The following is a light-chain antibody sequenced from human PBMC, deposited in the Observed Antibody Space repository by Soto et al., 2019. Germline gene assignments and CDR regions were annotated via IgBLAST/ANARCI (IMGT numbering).Light chain of an antibody. CDR1: SSDVDAYVF. CDR3: SSYTSSSTL. V-gene: IGLV2-8*01. J-gene: IGLJ2*01. CDR2: EVS. Sequence: QSALTQPPSASGSPGQSVAISCTGTSSDVDAYVFVSWYQQHPGRAPKLMIYEVSKRPSGVPDRFSGSKSGNTASLTVSGLQAEDEADYYCSSYTSSSTLFGGGTKLTVL.